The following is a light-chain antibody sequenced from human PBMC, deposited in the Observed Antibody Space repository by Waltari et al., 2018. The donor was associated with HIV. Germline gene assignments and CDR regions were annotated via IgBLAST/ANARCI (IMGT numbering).Light chain of an antibody. J-gene: IGKJ2*01. CDR2: DGF. CDR1: QSVSRY. Sequence: EIVLTQSPVTLSLSPGQTATLSSRASQSVSRYVAWYQQKPGQPPRLLIYDGFNRATGVPARFSGSASGTDFTLTISSLEPEDFAVYFCQQCSNWPPIFGQGTKLEIK. V-gene: IGKV3-11*01. CDR3: QQCSNWPPI.